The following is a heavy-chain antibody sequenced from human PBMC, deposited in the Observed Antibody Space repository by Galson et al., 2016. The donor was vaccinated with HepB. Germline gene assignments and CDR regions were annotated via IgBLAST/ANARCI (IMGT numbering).Heavy chain of an antibody. D-gene: IGHD6-6*01. CDR2: ISYDETNK. CDR1: GFTFNSYS. CDR3: ARDLSRGTRSIAARPPLDH. V-gene: IGHV3-30*04. Sequence: SLRLSCAASGFTFNSYSMHRVRQAPGKGLEWVAVISYDETNKDYADSVKGRFTISRDTSNYTLYLQMNSLRVQDTAVYYCARDLSRGTRSIAARPPLDHWGQGTLVTVSS. J-gene: IGHJ4*02.